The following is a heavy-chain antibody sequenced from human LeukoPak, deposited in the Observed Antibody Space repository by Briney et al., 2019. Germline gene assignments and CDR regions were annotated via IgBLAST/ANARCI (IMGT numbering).Heavy chain of an antibody. Sequence: GGSLRLSCAASGFSFTSYAMSWVRQAPGKGLEWVSAISGSGDSTYYADSVKGRFTISRDNSKSTLYLQMNSLRAEDTAVYYCARGWIQLWNDAFDIWGQGTMVTVSS. V-gene: IGHV3-23*01. J-gene: IGHJ3*02. CDR2: ISGSGDST. CDR1: GFSFTSYA. D-gene: IGHD5-18*01. CDR3: ARGWIQLWNDAFDI.